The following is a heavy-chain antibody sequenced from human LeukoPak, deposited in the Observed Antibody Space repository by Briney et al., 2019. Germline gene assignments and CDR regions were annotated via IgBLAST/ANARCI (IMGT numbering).Heavy chain of an antibody. V-gene: IGHV1-69*13. CDR2: IIPIFGIA. CDR1: GGTFSSYA. D-gene: IGHD2-15*01. Sequence: SVKVSCKASGGTFSSYAISWVRQAPGQGLEWMGGIIPIFGIANYAQKFQGRVTITADESTSTAYMELSSLRSEDTAVYYCARDTYCSGGSCYSSPNYYYGMDVWGQGTTVTVSS. J-gene: IGHJ6*02. CDR3: ARDTYCSGGSCYSSPNYYYGMDV.